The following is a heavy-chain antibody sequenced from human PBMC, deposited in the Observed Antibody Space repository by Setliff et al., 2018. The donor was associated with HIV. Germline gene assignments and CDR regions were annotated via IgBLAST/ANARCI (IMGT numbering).Heavy chain of an antibody. Sequence: SETLSLTCSVSGASISTGEYYWSWVRQYPGRGLEWIGYIYHTGGTSYNPSLRSRLSVSLDTSKNQFSLKLTSVTAADTAVYYCARGLQAWGSAGPNWFDPWGQGTLVTVSS. V-gene: IGHV4-30-4*01. J-gene: IGHJ5*02. CDR2: IYHTGGT. CDR3: ARGLQAWGSAGPNWFDP. D-gene: IGHD7-27*01. CDR1: GASISTGEYY.